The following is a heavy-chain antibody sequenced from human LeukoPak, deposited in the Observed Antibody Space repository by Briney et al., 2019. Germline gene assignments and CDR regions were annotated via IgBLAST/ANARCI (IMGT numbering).Heavy chain of an antibody. J-gene: IGHJ4*02. CDR3: ARASGHSSSSSDY. D-gene: IGHD6-6*01. CDR2: INPNSGGT. Sequence: GASVKVSCKASGYTFTGYYMHWVRQAPGQGLEWMGWINPNSGGTNYAQKFQGRVTMTRDMSISTAYMELSRLRSDDTAVYYCARASGHSSSSSDYWGQGTLVTVSS. V-gene: IGHV1-2*02. CDR1: GYTFTGYY.